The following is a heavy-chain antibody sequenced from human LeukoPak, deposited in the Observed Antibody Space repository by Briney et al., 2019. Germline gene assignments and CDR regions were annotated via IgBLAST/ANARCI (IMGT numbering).Heavy chain of an antibody. CDR2: IYYTGST. Sequence: SETLSLTCTVSGVSITTYYWSWIRQPPGKGLEWIGYIYYTGSTNYNPSLKSRVTISADTSKNEFSLRLTSVTAADTAVYYCAREANYYGSGSYFEGTFDYWGQGSLLTVSS. V-gene: IGHV4-59*01. CDR1: GVSITTYY. D-gene: IGHD3-10*01. J-gene: IGHJ4*02. CDR3: AREANYYGSGSYFEGTFDY.